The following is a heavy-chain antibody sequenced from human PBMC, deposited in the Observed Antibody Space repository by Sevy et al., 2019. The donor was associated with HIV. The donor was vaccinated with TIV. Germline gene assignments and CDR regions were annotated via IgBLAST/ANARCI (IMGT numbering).Heavy chain of an antibody. CDR2: FDPEDDET. CDR1: GYTLSQLS. Sequence: ASVNVSCKVSGYTLSQLSMHWVRLAPGKGLEWMGSFDPEDDETIYAQKFQDRVTMTEDTSTNTAYMELSSLRSEDTAVYYCATTKDYYESSGDPFDYWGQGTLVTVSS. D-gene: IGHD3-22*01. V-gene: IGHV1-24*01. J-gene: IGHJ4*02. CDR3: ATTKDYYESSGDPFDY.